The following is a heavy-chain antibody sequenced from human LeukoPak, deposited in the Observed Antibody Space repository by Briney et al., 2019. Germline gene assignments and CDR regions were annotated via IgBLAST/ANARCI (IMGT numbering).Heavy chain of an antibody. J-gene: IGHJ4*02. CDR1: GFTFSNAW. CDR3: TTEDDRSGYYIY. Sequence: GGSLRLPCAASGFTFSNAWMSWVRQAPGKGLEWVGRIKSKTDGGTTDYAAPVKGRFTISRDDSKNTLYLQMNSLKTEDTAMYYCTTEDDRSGYYIYWGQGTLVTVSS. V-gene: IGHV3-15*01. CDR2: IKSKTDGGTT. D-gene: IGHD3-22*01.